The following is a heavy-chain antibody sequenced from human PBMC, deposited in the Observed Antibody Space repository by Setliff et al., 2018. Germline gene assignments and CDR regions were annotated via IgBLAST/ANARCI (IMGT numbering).Heavy chain of an antibody. CDR1: GLSFGDDA. J-gene: IGHJ6*03. V-gene: IGHV3-23*03. CDR3: ARGRPLYYYYYMDV. Sequence: LRLSCAVSGLSFGDDAMAWVRQAPGKGLEWVSFVYSDGITAHYADSVKGRFTISRDNSKNMVYLHMNSLRAEDTAVYCCARGRPLYYYYYMDVWGKGTTVTVSS. CDR2: VYSDGITA.